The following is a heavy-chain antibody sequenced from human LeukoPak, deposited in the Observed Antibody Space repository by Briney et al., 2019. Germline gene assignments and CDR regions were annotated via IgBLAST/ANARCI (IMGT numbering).Heavy chain of an antibody. CDR2: INHSGST. J-gene: IGHJ4*02. V-gene: IGHV4-34*01. Sequence: PSETLSLTCAVYGGSFSGYYWSWVRQPPGKGLEWIGEINHSGSTNYSPSLKSRVTISVDTSKNQFSLKLSSVTAADTAVYYCARRELWQGGYFDYWGQGTLVTVSS. CDR3: ARRELWQGGYFDY. D-gene: IGHD1-7*01. CDR1: GGSFSGYY.